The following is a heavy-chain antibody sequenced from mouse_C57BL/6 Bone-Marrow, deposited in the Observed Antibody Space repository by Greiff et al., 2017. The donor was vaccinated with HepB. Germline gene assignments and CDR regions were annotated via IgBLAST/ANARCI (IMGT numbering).Heavy chain of an antibody. V-gene: IGHV1-19*01. Sequence: EVQLQESGPVLVKPGASVKMSCKASGYTFTDYYMNWVKQSHGKSLEWIGVINPYNGGTSYNQKFKGKATLTVDKSSSTAYMELNSLTSEDSAVYCCARGAYDYDFAYWGQGTLVTVSA. J-gene: IGHJ3*01. CDR3: ARGAYDYDFAY. D-gene: IGHD2-4*01. CDR1: GYTFTDYY. CDR2: INPYNGGT.